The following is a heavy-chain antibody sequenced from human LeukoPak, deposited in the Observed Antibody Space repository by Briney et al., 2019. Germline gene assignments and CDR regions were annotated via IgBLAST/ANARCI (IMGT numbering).Heavy chain of an antibody. CDR3: ARALGYCTNGVCHNYGSRWDWFDP. CDR1: GYTFTSYG. Sequence: ASVKVSCKASGYTFTSYGISWVRQAPGQGLEWMGWISAYSGNTNYAQKLQGRVTMTTDTSTSTAYMELRSLRSDDTAVYYCARALGYCTNGVCHNYGSRWDWFDPWGQGTLVTVSS. V-gene: IGHV1-18*01. D-gene: IGHD2-8*01. CDR2: ISAYSGNT. J-gene: IGHJ5*02.